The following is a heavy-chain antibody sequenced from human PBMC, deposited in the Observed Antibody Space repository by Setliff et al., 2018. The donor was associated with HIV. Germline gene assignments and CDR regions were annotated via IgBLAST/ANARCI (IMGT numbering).Heavy chain of an antibody. CDR3: ARGDAMTSLGAFDI. D-gene: IGHD2-2*01. V-gene: IGHV4-31*03. CDR2: IYYSGNT. CDR1: GDSISSGGYY. J-gene: IGHJ3*02. Sequence: PSETLSLTCTVSGDSISSGGYYWSWIRQHPGKGLEWIGFIYYSGNTYYNPSLKRRVSMSVDTSKNQFSLKLSSVTAADTAVYYCARGDAMTSLGAFDIWGQGTMVTVSS.